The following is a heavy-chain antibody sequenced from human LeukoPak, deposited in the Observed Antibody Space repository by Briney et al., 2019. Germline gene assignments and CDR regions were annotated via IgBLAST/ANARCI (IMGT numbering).Heavy chain of an antibody. CDR2: ISSSRSYI. CDR1: GFTFSTYS. V-gene: IGHV3-21*04. CDR3: AKSGNRGGSGNNWFDP. J-gene: IGHJ5*02. D-gene: IGHD3-10*01. Sequence: KPGGSLRLSCAASGFTFSTYSMNWVRQAPGKGLEWVSYISSSRSYIYYADSVKGRFTISRDNAKNSLYLQMNSLRAEDTAVYYCAKSGNRGGSGNNWFDPWGQGTLVTVSS.